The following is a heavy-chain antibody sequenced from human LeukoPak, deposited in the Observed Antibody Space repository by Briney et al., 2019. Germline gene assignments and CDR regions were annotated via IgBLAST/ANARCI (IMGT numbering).Heavy chain of an antibody. D-gene: IGHD5-18*01. Sequence: SETLSLTCAVSGGSISSGGYSWSWIRQPPGKGLEWIGYIYHSGSTYYNPSLKSRVTISVDRSKNQFSLKLSSVTAADTAVYYCARVASKNSYGGFDPWGQGTLVTASS. CDR2: IYHSGST. CDR3: ARVASKNSYGGFDP. J-gene: IGHJ5*02. V-gene: IGHV4-30-2*01. CDR1: GGSISSGGYS.